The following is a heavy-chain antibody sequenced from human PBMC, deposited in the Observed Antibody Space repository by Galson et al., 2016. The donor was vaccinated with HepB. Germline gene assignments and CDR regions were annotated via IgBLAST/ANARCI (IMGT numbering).Heavy chain of an antibody. D-gene: IGHD2-21*01. V-gene: IGHV3-48*01. CDR1: GFTFSSYS. Sequence: SLRLSCAASGFTFSSYSMNWVRQAPGKGLEWVSYISSSSSTIYYADSVKGRFTISRDNAKNTVYLQMNSLAAEDTAVYYCARIPDSWGQGTLVIAPS. CDR2: ISSSSSTI. CDR3: ARIPDS. J-gene: IGHJ4*02.